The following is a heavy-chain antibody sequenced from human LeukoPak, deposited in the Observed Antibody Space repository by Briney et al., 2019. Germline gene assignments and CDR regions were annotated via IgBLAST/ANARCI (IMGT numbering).Heavy chain of an antibody. CDR1: GFTFGDYA. Sequence: PGGSLRLSCTASGFTFGDYAMSWFRQAPGKGLEWVTFIVYDGSSKYYADSVKGRFTISRDNSKYTLSLQMNSLRPEDTAVYYCAKDGAYIAVAGHGGFDIWGQGTMVTVSS. CDR3: AKDGAYIAVAGHGGFDI. V-gene: IGHV3-30*02. CDR2: IVYDGSSK. D-gene: IGHD6-19*01. J-gene: IGHJ3*02.